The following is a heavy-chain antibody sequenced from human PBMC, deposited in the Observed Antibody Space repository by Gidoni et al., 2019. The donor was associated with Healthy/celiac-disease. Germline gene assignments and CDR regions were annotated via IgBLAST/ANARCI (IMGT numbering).Heavy chain of an antibody. CDR1: GFTFSSYC. J-gene: IGHJ6*02. D-gene: IGHD3-22*01. CDR3: ARDDEYYDGRLDAFYYYYGMDV. CDR2: IWYDGSNK. V-gene: IGHV3-33*01. Sequence: QVQLVESGGGVVQPGRSLRLSCAASGFTFSSYCMHWVRQAPGKGLEWVAVIWYDGSNKYYADSVKGRFTISRDNSKNTLYLQMNSLRAEDTAVYYCARDDEYYDGRLDAFYYYYGMDVWGQGTTVTVSS.